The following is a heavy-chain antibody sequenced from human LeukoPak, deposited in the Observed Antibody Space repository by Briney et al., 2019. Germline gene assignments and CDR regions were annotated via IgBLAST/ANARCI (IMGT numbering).Heavy chain of an antibody. CDR2: INADGSNT. J-gene: IGHJ4*02. D-gene: IGHD5-18*01. CDR1: GFSVSSNW. V-gene: IGHV3-74*01. CDR3: ARQVTFGYAFAYYFDY. Sequence: GGSLRLSCVASGFSVSSNWMHWVRQAPGKGLVWVSRINADGSNTYYADSARGRFTISRDNAKNTVYLQMNSLRAEDTAVYYCARQVTFGYAFAYYFDYWGQGSLVTVSS.